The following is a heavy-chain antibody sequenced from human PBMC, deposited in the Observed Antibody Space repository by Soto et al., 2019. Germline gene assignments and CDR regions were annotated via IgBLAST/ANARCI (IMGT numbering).Heavy chain of an antibody. D-gene: IGHD4-17*01. CDR1: GYTFTSYY. CDR2: INPSGGST. Sequence: ASVKVSCKASGYTFTSYYMHWVRQAPGQGLEWMGIINPSGGSTSYAQKFQGGVTMTRDTSTSTVYMELSSLRSEDTAVYYCARDLSLGRYGDYRGDYYGMDVWGQGTTVTVSS. J-gene: IGHJ6*02. CDR3: ARDLSLGRYGDYRGDYYGMDV. V-gene: IGHV1-46*01.